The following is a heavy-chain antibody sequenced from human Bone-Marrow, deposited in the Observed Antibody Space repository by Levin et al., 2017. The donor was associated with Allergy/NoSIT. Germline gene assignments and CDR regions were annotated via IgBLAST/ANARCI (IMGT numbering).Heavy chain of an antibody. V-gene: IGHV3-13*01. CDR1: GFDFSMYD. CDR3: ARGGTPTDAFDI. Sequence: GGSLRLSCTASGFDFSMYDMHWVRQGAGRAPEWVSAIGTASETHYPASVRGRFTVSRDNFKNALYLQMNILRPEDTAAYYCARGGTPTDAFDIWGQGTDVTVSS. J-gene: IGHJ3*02. D-gene: IGHD2-15*01. CDR2: IGTASET.